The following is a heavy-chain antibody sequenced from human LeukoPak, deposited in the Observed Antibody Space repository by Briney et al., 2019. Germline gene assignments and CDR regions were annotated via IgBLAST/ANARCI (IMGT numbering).Heavy chain of an antibody. CDR3: ARSRSLYDSSGYYPFDY. CDR1: VGSISSRSYY. Sequence: PSETLSLTCTVSVGSISSRSYYWGWIRQPPGKGLEWIGEINHSGSTNYNPSLKSRVTISVDTSKNQFSLKLSSVTAADTAVYYCARSRSLYDSSGYYPFDYWGQGTLVTVSS. J-gene: IGHJ4*02. D-gene: IGHD3-22*01. V-gene: IGHV4-39*07. CDR2: INHSGST.